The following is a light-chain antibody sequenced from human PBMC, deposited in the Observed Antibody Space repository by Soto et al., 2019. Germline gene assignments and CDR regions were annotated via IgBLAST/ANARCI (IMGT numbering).Light chain of an antibody. J-gene: IGKJ2*01. CDR2: DAF. CDR3: QQRSNWPPGTT. CDR1: QSVSKY. Sequence: EVVLTQSPATLSLSPGERAILSCRASQSVSKYLAWYQQKPGQAPRLLIYDAFNRATGIPARFSGSGSGTDFTLTISSLEPEDFAVYYYQQRSNWPPGTTFGQGTKLEIK. V-gene: IGKV3-11*01.